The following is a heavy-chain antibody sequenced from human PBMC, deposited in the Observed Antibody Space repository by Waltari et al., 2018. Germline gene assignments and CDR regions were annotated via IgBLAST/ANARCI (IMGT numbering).Heavy chain of an antibody. J-gene: IGHJ3*02. Sequence: QVQLQQWGAGLLKPSETLSLTCAVYGGSFSGYYWSWIRQPPGEGLEWIGEINHSGSTNYNPSLKSRVTISVDTSKNQFSLKLSSVTAADTAVYYCARVDPGLLDAFDIWGQGTMVTVSS. CDR3: ARVDPGLLDAFDI. D-gene: IGHD2-2*03. CDR2: INHSGST. V-gene: IGHV4-34*01. CDR1: GGSFSGYY.